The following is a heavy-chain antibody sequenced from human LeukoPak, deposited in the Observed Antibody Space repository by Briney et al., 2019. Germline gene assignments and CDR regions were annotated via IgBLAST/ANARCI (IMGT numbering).Heavy chain of an antibody. CDR1: GYSFTNYW. V-gene: IGHV5-51*01. J-gene: IGHJ4*02. CDR2: IYPGDSDS. D-gene: IGHD5-18*01. CDR3: ARRGYSYGVDY. Sequence: PGESLKISCKGSGYSFTNYWIGWVRQMPGKGLEWMGIIYPGDSDSRVNPSFKGQVSMSVDKSISTAYLQWSSLKASDTAMYYCARRGYSYGVDYWGQGTLVTVSS.